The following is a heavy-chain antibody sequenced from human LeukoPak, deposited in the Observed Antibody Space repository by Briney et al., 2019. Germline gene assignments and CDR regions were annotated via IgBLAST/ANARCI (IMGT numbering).Heavy chain of an antibody. J-gene: IGHJ4*02. CDR3: ATEGYSYRYQYFDY. D-gene: IGHD5-18*01. CDR1: GYTFTDYY. V-gene: IGHV1-69-2*01. Sequence: ASVKVSCKVSGYTFTDYYMHWVQQAPGKGLEWMGLVDPEDGETIYAEKFQGRVTITADTSTDTAYMELSSLRSEDTAVYYCATEGYSYRYQYFDYWGQGTLVTVSS. CDR2: VDPEDGET.